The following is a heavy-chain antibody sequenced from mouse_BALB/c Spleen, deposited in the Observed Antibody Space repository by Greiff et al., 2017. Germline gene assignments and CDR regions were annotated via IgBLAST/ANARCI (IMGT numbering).Heavy chain of an antibody. V-gene: IGHV2-3*01. J-gene: IGHJ3*01. CDR1: GFSLTSYG. CDR2: IWGDGST. Sequence: QVQLQQSGPGLVAPSQSLSITCTVSGFSLTSYGVSWVRQPPGKGLEWLGVIWGDGSTNYHSALISRLSISKDNSKSQVFLKLNSLQTDDTATYYCAKPLGNYYDYDGAWFAYWGQGTLVTVSA. D-gene: IGHD2-4*01. CDR3: AKPLGNYYDYDGAWFAY.